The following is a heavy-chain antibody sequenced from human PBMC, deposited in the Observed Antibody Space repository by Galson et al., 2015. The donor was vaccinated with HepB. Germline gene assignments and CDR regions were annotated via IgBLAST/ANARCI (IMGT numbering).Heavy chain of an antibody. J-gene: IGHJ6*03. Sequence: SVKVSCKASGGTFSSYAISWVRQAPGQGLEWMGGIIPIFGTANYAQKFQGRVTITADESTSTAYMELSSLRFEDTAVYYCARDRGYCSSTSCRYYYYYMDVCGKGTTVTVSS. CDR2: IIPIFGTA. D-gene: IGHD2-2*01. CDR3: ARDRGYCSSTSCRYYYYYMDV. V-gene: IGHV1-69*13. CDR1: GGTFSSYA.